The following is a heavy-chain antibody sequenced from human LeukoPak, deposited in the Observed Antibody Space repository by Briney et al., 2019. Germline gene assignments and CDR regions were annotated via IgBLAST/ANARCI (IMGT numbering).Heavy chain of an antibody. CDR2: VDGDGGST. CDR1: GFSFSSNW. V-gene: IGHV3-74*01. Sequence: GGSLRLSCAASGFSFSSNWMHWVRQAPGKGLVWVSRVDGDGGSTSYADSVKGRFSISRDNAKNTLYLQLNSLRAEDTAVYYCAKGGVYSFDYWGQGALVTVSS. J-gene: IGHJ4*02. D-gene: IGHD4-11*01. CDR3: AKGGVYSFDY.